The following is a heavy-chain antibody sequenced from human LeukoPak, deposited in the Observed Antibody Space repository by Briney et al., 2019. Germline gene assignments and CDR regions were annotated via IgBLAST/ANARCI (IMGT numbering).Heavy chain of an antibody. CDR1: GFTFSSYA. V-gene: IGHV3-23*01. CDR2: IRGSGSSS. J-gene: IGHJ3*02. Sequence: PGGSLRLSCAASGFTFSSYAMSWVRQAPGKGLEWVSTIRGSGSSSYYADSVKGRFTFSRDNSKNTLFLQMNSLRAEDTAVYYCARPRGYSSSWRDTFDIWGQGTMVTVSS. CDR3: ARPRGYSSSWRDTFDI. D-gene: IGHD6-13*01.